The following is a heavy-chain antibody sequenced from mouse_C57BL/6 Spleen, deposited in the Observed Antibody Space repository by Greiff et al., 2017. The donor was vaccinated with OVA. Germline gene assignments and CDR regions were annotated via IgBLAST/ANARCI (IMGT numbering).Heavy chain of an antibody. CDR2: IDPEDGEP. Sequence: EVQLQQSGAELVKPGASVKLSCTASGFNIKDYYMHWVKQRPEQGLEWIGRIDPEDGEPKYAPKFQGKATITADTSSNTAYLQISSLTSEDTAVYYCARDYGSSNYFDYWGQGTTLTVSS. V-gene: IGHV14-2*01. CDR3: ARDYGSSNYFDY. J-gene: IGHJ2*01. CDR1: GFNIKDYY. D-gene: IGHD1-1*01.